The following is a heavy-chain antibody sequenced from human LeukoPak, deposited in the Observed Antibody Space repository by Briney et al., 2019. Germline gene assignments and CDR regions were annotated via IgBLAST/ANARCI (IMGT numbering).Heavy chain of an antibody. CDR2: IYYSGST. J-gene: IGHJ5*02. D-gene: IGHD3-16*02. CDR1: GGSISSSSYY. Sequence: PSETLSLTCTVSGGSISSSSYYWGWIRQPPGKGLEWIGSIYYSGSTYYNPSLKSRVTISVDTSKNQFSLKLSSVTAADTAVYYCAREFYRIRLYNWFDPWGQGTLVTVSS. CDR3: AREFYRIRLYNWFDP. V-gene: IGHV4-39*07.